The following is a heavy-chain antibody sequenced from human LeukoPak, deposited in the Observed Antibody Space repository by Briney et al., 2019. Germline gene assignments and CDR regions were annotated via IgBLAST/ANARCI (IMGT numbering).Heavy chain of an antibody. CDR3: ARGSAPRYYYYYYMDV. D-gene: IGHD6-6*01. V-gene: IGHV4-34*01. J-gene: IGHJ6*03. CDR2: INHSGST. Sequence: PSETLSLTCAVYGGSFSGYYWSWIRQPPGKGLEWIGEINHSGSTNHNPSLKSRVTISVDTSKNQFSLKLSSVTAADTAVYYCARGSAPRYYYYYYMDVWGKGTTVTVSS. CDR1: GGSFSGYY.